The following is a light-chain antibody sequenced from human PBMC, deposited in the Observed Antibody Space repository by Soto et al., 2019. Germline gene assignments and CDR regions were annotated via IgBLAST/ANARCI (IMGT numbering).Light chain of an antibody. CDR1: QSVSSSY. CDR2: GAS. Sequence: EIVLTQSPGTLSLSPGERATLSCRASQSVSSSYLAWYQHKPAQAPRLLIYGASSRATGIPDRFSGSGSGTDFTVTISRQEPEDFAMYFCQQYGSSPHTFGQGTKLEIK. V-gene: IGKV3-20*01. J-gene: IGKJ2*01. CDR3: QQYGSSPHT.